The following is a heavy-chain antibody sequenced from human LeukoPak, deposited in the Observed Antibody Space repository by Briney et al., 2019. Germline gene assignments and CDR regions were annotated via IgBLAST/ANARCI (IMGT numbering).Heavy chain of an antibody. CDR3: ARPVEMATILHDAFDI. CDR2: ITPIFGTA. CDR1: GGTFSSYA. J-gene: IGHJ3*02. V-gene: IGHV1-69*13. Sequence: SVKVSCKASGGTFSSYAISWVRQAPGQGLEWMGGITPIFGTANYAQKFQGRVTITADESTSTAYMELSSLRSEDTAVYYCARPVEMATILHDAFDIWGQGTMVTVSS. D-gene: IGHD5-24*01.